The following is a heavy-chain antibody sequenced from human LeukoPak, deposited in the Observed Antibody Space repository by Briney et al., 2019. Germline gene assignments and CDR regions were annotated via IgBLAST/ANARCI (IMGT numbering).Heavy chain of an antibody. J-gene: IGHJ6*02. Sequence: ASVKVSCKASGYTFTNYYMHWVRQAPGQGLEWMGVINSSGGSTSYAQKFQGRVTMTRDTSTSTVYMELSSLRSEDTAVYYCARFSSNYVSYYYGTDVWGQGTTVTVSS. D-gene: IGHD4-11*01. CDR3: ARFSSNYVSYYYGTDV. CDR1: GYTFTNYY. V-gene: IGHV1-46*01. CDR2: INSSGGST.